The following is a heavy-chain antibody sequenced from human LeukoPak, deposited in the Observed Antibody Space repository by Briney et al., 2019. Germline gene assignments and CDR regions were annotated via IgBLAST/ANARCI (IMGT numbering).Heavy chain of an antibody. V-gene: IGHV1-18*01. D-gene: IGHD3-10*01. Sequence: ASVKVSCKASGYTFITYGISWVRQAPGQGLERMGWISAYNGNTDYAQKFQGRVTMTTDTSTSTAYMELRSLRSDDTAVYYCARVVITMVRGVIGFDYFDYWGQGTLVTVSA. CDR3: ARVVITMVRGVIGFDYFDY. CDR1: GYTFITYG. CDR2: ISAYNGNT. J-gene: IGHJ4*02.